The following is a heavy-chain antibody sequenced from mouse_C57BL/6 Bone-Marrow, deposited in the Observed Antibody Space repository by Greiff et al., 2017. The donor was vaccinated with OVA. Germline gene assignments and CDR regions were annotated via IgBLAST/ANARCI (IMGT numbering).Heavy chain of an antibody. D-gene: IGHD1-1*01. CDR2: IDPNSGGT. V-gene: IGHV1-72*01. CDR3: ARGSSYYYGSNDAMDY. J-gene: IGHJ4*01. Sequence: QVQLQQPGAELVKPGASVKLSCKASGYTFTSYWMHWVKQRPGRGLEWIGRIDPNSGGTKYNEKFKSKATLTVDKPSSTAYMPLSSLTSEDSAVYYCARGSSYYYGSNDAMDYWGQGTSVTVSS. CDR1: GYTFTSYW.